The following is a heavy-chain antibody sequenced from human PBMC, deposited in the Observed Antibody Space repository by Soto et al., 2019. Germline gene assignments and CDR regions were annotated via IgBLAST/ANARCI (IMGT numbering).Heavy chain of an antibody. CDR2: ISGSGGST. Sequence: GGSLRLSCAASGFTFSSYAMSWVRQAPGKGLEWVSAISGSGGSTYYADSVKGRFTISRDNSKNTLYLQMNSLRAEDTAVYYCAKLGGYCSGGSCYHAVAFDIWGQGTMVTVSS. D-gene: IGHD2-15*01. V-gene: IGHV3-23*01. J-gene: IGHJ3*02. CDR3: AKLGGYCSGGSCYHAVAFDI. CDR1: GFTFSSYA.